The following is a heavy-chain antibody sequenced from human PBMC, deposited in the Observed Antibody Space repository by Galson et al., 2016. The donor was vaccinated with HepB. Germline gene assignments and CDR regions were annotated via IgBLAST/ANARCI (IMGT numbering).Heavy chain of an antibody. V-gene: IGHV1-69*13. Sequence: SVKVSCKASGGIFSSHVISWVRQAPGQGLEWMGVIIPIYGTANYAQKFQGRVMITADDSTSTAYMELSSLRSEDTAVYYCARDHAVYGDYRSGFDYWGQGTLVTVSS. J-gene: IGHJ4*02. CDR2: IIPIYGTA. CDR3: ARDHAVYGDYRSGFDY. D-gene: IGHD4-17*01. CDR1: GGIFSSHV.